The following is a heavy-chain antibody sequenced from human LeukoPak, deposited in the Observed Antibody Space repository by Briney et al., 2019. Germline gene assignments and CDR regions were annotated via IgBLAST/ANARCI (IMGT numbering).Heavy chain of an antibody. CDR2: IVVGSGIT. D-gene: IGHD3-22*01. Sequence: SVKVSCKASGFTFTSSAMQWVRQARGQRLEWIGWIVVGSGITNYAQKFQERVTIIRDMSTSTVYMELSSLRSEDTAVYYCAADSYRGYYDSSGYYHGAFEIWGQGTMVTVSS. CDR3: AADSYRGYYDSSGYYHGAFEI. CDR1: GFTFTSSA. J-gene: IGHJ3*02. V-gene: IGHV1-58*02.